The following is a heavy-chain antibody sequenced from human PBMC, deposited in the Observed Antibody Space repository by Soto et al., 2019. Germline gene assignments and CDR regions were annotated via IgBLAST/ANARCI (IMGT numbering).Heavy chain of an antibody. J-gene: IGHJ6*02. V-gene: IGHV6-1*01. Sequence: PSQTLSLTCAISGDSVSSNSAAWNWIRQSPSRGLEWLGRTYYRSKWYNDYAVSVKGRITINPDTSKNQFSLQLNSVTPEDTAVYYCARELSSSGYKTYYYYYGMDVWGQGTTVTVSS. CDR2: TYYRSKWYN. D-gene: IGHD3-22*01. CDR1: GDSVSSNSAA. CDR3: ARELSSSGYKTYYYYYGMDV.